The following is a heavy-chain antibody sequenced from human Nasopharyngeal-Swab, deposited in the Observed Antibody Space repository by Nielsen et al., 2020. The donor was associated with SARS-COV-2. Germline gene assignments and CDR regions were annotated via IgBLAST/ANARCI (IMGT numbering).Heavy chain of an antibody. J-gene: IGHJ4*02. Sequence: ASVTVSCMASGYTFSSSYMQWVRQAPGQGLEWMGTINPSGGVTNYAQKFQGRVTMTRDTSSSTLYLELSGLRSEDTAVYYCARLPEYTSVWDYFDYWGQGTLVTVSS. D-gene: IGHD6-19*01. CDR1: GYTFSSSY. CDR3: ARLPEYTSVWDYFDY. CDR2: INPSGGVT. V-gene: IGHV1-46*01.